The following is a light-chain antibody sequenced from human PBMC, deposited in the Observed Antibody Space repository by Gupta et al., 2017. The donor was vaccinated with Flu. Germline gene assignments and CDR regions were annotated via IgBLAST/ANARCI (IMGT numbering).Light chain of an antibody. CDR1: QSISNY. CDR2: TAS. Sequence: GDRVTITCRASQSISNYLNWYQQKPGKAPKLLIYTASSLQSGVASRFSGSGSGTDFTLTISSLQPEDFATYYCQQSYSTPRTFGQGTKVDIK. V-gene: IGKV1-39*01. CDR3: QQSYSTPRT. J-gene: IGKJ1*01.